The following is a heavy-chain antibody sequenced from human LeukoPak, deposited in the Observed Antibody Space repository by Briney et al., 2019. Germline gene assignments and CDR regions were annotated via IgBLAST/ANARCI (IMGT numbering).Heavy chain of an antibody. J-gene: IGHJ6*03. V-gene: IGHV3-7*01. D-gene: IGHD1-26*01. CDR3: ARDPYSGSYGDYYYYYMDV. CDR2: IKQDGSEI. Sequence: PGGSLRLSCAASGFSFSNYWMSWVRQAPGKGLEWVANIKQDGSEIYSVASVKGRFTISRDNAKNSLYLQMNSLRAEDTAVYYCARDPYSGSYGDYYYYYMDVWGKGTTVTVSS. CDR1: GFSFSNYW.